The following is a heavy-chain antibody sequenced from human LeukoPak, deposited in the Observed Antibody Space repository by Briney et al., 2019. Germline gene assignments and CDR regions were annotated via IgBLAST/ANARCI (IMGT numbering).Heavy chain of an antibody. D-gene: IGHD3-10*01. CDR3: ARDTYGSGRYPSDY. V-gene: IGHV3-48*04. CDR1: GFTFSAFG. J-gene: IGHJ4*02. Sequence: PGGSLRLSCVGSGFTFSAFGMHWVRQAPGKGLEWVSYISSSSSTIYYADSVKGRFTISRDNAKNSLYLQMNSLRAEDTAVYYCARDTYGSGRYPSDYWGQGTLVTVSS. CDR2: ISSSSSTI.